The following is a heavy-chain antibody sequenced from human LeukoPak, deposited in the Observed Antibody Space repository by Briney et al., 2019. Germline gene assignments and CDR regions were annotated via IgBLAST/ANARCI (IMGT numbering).Heavy chain of an antibody. CDR1: GYSISSGYY. Sequence: PSETLSLTCTVSGYSISSGYYWGWIRQPPGKGLEWIGSIYHSGSTYYNPSLKSRVTISVDTSKNQFSLKLSSVTAADTAVYYCARTITMVRGVINRWDYWGQGTLVTVSS. CDR2: IYHSGST. V-gene: IGHV4-38-2*02. J-gene: IGHJ4*02. CDR3: ARTITMVRGVINRWDY. D-gene: IGHD3-10*01.